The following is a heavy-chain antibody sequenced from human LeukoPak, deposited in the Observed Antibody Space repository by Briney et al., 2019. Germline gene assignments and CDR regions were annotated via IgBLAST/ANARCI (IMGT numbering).Heavy chain of an antibody. Sequence: SETLSLTCTVSGGSISSSSYYWGWLRQPPGEGLEWIGSIYYSGSTYYNPSLKSRVTISVDTSKNQFSLKLSSVTAADTAVYYCARGPAHYDFWSGYYRPGWFDPWGQGTLVTVSS. V-gene: IGHV4-39*07. CDR3: ARGPAHYDFWSGYYRPGWFDP. D-gene: IGHD3-3*01. J-gene: IGHJ5*02. CDR2: IYYSGST. CDR1: GGSISSSSYY.